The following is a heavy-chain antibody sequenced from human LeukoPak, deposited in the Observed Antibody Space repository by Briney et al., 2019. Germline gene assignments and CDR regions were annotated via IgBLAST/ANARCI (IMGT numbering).Heavy chain of an antibody. Sequence: GASVKVSCTASGYTFTSYYMHWVRQAPGQGLEWMGIINPSGGSTSYAQKFQGRVTMTRDTSTSTVYMELSSLRSEDTAVYYSARALEGYTTGFDYWGQGTLVTVSS. V-gene: IGHV1-46*01. D-gene: IGHD4-17*01. J-gene: IGHJ4*02. CDR1: GYTFTSYY. CDR2: INPSGGST. CDR3: ARALEGYTTGFDY.